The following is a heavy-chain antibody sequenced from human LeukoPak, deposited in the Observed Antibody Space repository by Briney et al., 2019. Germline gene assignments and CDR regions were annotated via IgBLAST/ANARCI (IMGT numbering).Heavy chain of an antibody. D-gene: IGHD3-10*01. CDR2: ISANGGST. CDR1: GFTFGNDA. V-gene: IGHV3-43*02. J-gene: IGHJ4*02. Sequence: GGSLRPSCAASGFTFGNDAMQWVRQVPGKGLEWVSLISANGGSTYYADSVKGRFIISRDNSRNSLYLQMNSLTSEDSALYYCVKGYRGSAEPDYWGQGTLVTVSS. CDR3: VKGYRGSAEPDY.